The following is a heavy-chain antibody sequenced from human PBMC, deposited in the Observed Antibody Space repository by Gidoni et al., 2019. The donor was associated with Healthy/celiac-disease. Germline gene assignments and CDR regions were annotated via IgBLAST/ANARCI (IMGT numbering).Heavy chain of an antibody. CDR3: ARLTGPYYYYYYGMDV. V-gene: IGHV3-48*02. CDR2: ISSSSSTI. Sequence: EVQLVESGGGLVQPGGSLRLSCAASGFPFSSYSMNWVRQAPGKGLEWVSYISSSSSTIYYADSVKGRFTISRDNAKNSLYLQMNSLRDEDTAVYYCARLTGPYYYYYYGMDVWGQGTTVTVSS. D-gene: IGHD7-27*01. J-gene: IGHJ6*02. CDR1: GFPFSSYS.